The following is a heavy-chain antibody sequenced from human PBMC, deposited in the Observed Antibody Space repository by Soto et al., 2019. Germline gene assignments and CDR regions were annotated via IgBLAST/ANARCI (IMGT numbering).Heavy chain of an antibody. CDR2: IKQDGSEK. CDR1: GFTFSSYW. V-gene: IGHV3-7*01. D-gene: IGHD3-3*01. J-gene: IGHJ4*02. CDR3: ARVKGLTIFGVTGFDY. Sequence: GGSLRLSCAASGFTFSSYWMSWVRQAPGKGLEWVANIKQDGSEKYYVDSVKGRFTISRDNAKNSLYLQMNSLRAEDTAVYYCARVKGLTIFGVTGFDYWGQGTLVTVSS.